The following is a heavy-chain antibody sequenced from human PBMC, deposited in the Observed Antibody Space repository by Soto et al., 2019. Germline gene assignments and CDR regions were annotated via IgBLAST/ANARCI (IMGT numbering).Heavy chain of an antibody. V-gene: IGHV3-23*01. J-gene: IGHJ5*02. CDR1: GCTFSTYA. D-gene: IGHD3-10*01. Sequence: GAAVRLSGAGCGCTFSTYAMGSFRQAPGKGLEWVSIINRDSGTTFYADSLKGRFTVSRDNSKNTLNLQMNSLRAEDTAVYYCARTYYYGSGSYPRFDPWGQGTLVPVSS. CDR3: ARTYYYGSGSYPRFDP. CDR2: INRDSGTT.